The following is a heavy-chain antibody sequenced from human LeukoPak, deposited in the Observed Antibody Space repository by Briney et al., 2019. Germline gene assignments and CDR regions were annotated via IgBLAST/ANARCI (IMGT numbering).Heavy chain of an antibody. CDR2: ISNGDHT. D-gene: IGHD3-22*01. Sequence: GGSLRLSCAASRFTFTYYAMSWVRQAPGKGLEWVSTISNGDHTYYEDSVKGRITISRDNSKNTLYLQMNSLRAEDTAVYYCARRDTSDYYYFDYWGQGTLVTVSS. CDR3: ARRDTSDYYYFDY. V-gene: IGHV3-23*01. CDR1: RFTFTYYA. J-gene: IGHJ4*02.